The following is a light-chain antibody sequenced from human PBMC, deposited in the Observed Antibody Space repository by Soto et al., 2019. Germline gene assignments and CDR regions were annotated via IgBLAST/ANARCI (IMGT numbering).Light chain of an antibody. CDR2: DAS. CDR3: QQRSNWPLT. Sequence: EIVLTQSPATLSLSPGERATLSCRASQSVSSYLAWYQQKPGQAPRLLIYDASNRAPGIPARFSGSGSGTDFTLTISSLEPEDFAVYYCQQRSNWPLTFGVGTKVEIK. CDR1: QSVSSY. V-gene: IGKV3-11*01. J-gene: IGKJ4*01.